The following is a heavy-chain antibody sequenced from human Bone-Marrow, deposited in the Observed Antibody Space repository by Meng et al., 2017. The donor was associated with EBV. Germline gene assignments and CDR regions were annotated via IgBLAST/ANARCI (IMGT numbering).Heavy chain of an antibody. V-gene: IGHV4-30-2*01. J-gene: IGHJ4*02. Sequence: QLQLQASGSGLVKPSQTLSLTCAVSGGSISSGGYSWSWIRQPPGKGLEWIGYIYHSGSTYYNPSLKSRVTISVDRSKNQFSLKLSSVTAADTAVYYCAAGFRELVRSRDYWGQGTLVTVSS. CDR2: IYHSGST. CDR1: GGSISSGGYS. D-gene: IGHD3-10*01. CDR3: AAGFRELVRSRDY.